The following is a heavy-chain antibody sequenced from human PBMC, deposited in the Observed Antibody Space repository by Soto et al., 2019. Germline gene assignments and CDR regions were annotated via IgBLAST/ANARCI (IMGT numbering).Heavy chain of an antibody. D-gene: IGHD4-17*01. CDR2: ISSSSSTI. CDR3: AREPTVTTYLFDY. Sequence: GGSLRLSCAASGFTFSSYSMNWVRQAPGKGLEWVSCISSSSSTIYYADSVKGRFTISRDNAKNSLYLQMNSLRAEDTAVYYCAREPTVTTYLFDYCGQGTLVTVSS. CDR1: GFTFSSYS. V-gene: IGHV3-48*01. J-gene: IGHJ4*02.